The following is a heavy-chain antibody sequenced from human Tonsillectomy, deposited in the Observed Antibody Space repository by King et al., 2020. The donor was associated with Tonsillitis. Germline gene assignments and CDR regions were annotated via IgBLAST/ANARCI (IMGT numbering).Heavy chain of an antibody. J-gene: IGHJ6*03. CDR3: AKKVAARTYYYYYYMDV. D-gene: IGHD6-6*01. Sequence: VQLVESGGGLVQPGGSLRLSCAASGFTFSSYAMSWVRQAPGKGLEWVSAISGSGGSTYYADSGKGRFTISRDNSKNTLYLQMNSLRAEDTAVYYCAKKVAARTYYYYYYMDVWGKGTTVTVSS. V-gene: IGHV3-23*04. CDR1: GFTFSSYA. CDR2: ISGSGGST.